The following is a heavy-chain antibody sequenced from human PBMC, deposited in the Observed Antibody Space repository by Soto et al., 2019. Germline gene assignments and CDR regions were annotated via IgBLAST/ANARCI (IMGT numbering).Heavy chain of an antibody. CDR1: GFIFSTYA. V-gene: IGHV3-23*01. CDR2: ISGRGGST. D-gene: IGHD3-10*02. CDR3: AKEGAVFQSLDGGAFQY. J-gene: IGHJ1*01. Sequence: EVQLLKSGGGLGQPGGSLRLSCTTSGFIFSTYAMSWVRQAPGKGLEWVSGISGRGGSTYYADSVKGRFTISRDNSKNTLYLQMNSLSAEDTAVYFCAKEGAVFQSLDGGAFQYWGQGTLVIVSS.